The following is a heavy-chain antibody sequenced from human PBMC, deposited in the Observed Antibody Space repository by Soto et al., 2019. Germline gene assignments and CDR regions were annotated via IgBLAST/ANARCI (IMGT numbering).Heavy chain of an antibody. V-gene: IGHV4-59*12. Sequence: SETLSLTCNVSNDSISSYYWNWIRQPPGKGLEWIAYMYSTGTTNYNPSLKSRVTMSVDTSKNHFSLNLTSVAAADTAVYFCARGRYNFGFLWFDTWGPGILVTVSS. J-gene: IGHJ5*02. D-gene: IGHD5-18*01. CDR3: ARGRYNFGFLWFDT. CDR2: MYSTGTT. CDR1: NDSISSYY.